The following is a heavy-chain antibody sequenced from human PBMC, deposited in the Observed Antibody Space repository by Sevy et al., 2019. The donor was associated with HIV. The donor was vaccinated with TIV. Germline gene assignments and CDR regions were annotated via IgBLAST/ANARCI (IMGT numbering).Heavy chain of an antibody. CDR2: ISPSGNNI. D-gene: IGHD3-10*01. J-gene: IGHJ4*02. CDR1: GFPFSSYE. V-gene: IGHV3-48*03. CDR3: GRIPYLYGSAY. Sequence: GGSLRLSCAASGFPFSSYEMHWVRQAPGKGLEWVSKISPSGNNIKYADSVQGRLTISRDNDKNSLYLEMNSLRAEDTAVYYCGRIPYLYGSAYWGQGTLVTVSS.